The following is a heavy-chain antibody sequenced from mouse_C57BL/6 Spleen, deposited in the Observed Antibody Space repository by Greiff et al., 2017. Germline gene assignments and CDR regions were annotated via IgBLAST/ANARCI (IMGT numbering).Heavy chain of an antibody. CDR3: ARSYYYGSSPFDY. Sequence: VQVVESGPELVKPGASVKISCKASGYAFSSSWMNWVKQRPGKGLAWIGRIYPGDGDTNYNGKFKGKATLTADKSSSTAYMQLSSLTSEDSAVYFCARSYYYGSSPFDYWGQGTTLTVSS. D-gene: IGHD1-1*01. V-gene: IGHV1-82*01. CDR2: IYPGDGDT. CDR1: GYAFSSSW. J-gene: IGHJ2*01.